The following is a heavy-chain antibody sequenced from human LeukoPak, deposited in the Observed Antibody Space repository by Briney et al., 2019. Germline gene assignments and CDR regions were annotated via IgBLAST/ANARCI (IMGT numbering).Heavy chain of an antibody. CDR3: ARCEDTAMVRGDYFDY. Sequence: SGPTLVNPTQTLTLTCTFSGFSLSTSGVGVGWIRQPPGKALEWLALIYWDDDKRYSPSLKSRLTITKDTSKNQVVLTMTNMDPVDTATYYCARCEDTAMVRGDYFDYWGQGTLVTVSS. V-gene: IGHV2-5*02. CDR2: IYWDDDK. CDR1: GFSLSTSGVG. D-gene: IGHD5-18*01. J-gene: IGHJ4*02.